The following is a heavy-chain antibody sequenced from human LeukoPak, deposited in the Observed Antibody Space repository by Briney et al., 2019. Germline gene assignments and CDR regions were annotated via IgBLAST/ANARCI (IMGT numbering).Heavy chain of an antibody. CDR1: GFTFSSYS. Sequence: RTGGSLRLSCAASGFTFSSYSMNWVRQAPGKGLEWVSGINWNGGSTGYADSVKGRFTISRDNAKNSLYLQMNSLRAEDTALYYCARDKPAYSGSYYDAFDIWGQGTMVTVSS. J-gene: IGHJ3*02. CDR3: ARDKPAYSGSYYDAFDI. D-gene: IGHD1-26*01. V-gene: IGHV3-20*04. CDR2: INWNGGST.